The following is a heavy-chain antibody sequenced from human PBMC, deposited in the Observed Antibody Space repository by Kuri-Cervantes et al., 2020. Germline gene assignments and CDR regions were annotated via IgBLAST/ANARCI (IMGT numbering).Heavy chain of an antibody. CDR2: IYYSGST. J-gene: IGHJ4*02. Sequence: WVRQPPGKGLEWIGSIYYSGSTYYNPSLKSRVTISVETSKNQFSLKLSSVTAADTAVYYCARLSWGEVFFDYWGQGTLVTVSS. CDR3: ARLSWGEVFFDY. D-gene: IGHD7-27*01. V-gene: IGHV4-39*01.